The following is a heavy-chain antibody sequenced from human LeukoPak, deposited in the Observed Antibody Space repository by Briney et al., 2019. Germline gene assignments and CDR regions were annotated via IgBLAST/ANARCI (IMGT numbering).Heavy chain of an antibody. D-gene: IGHD1-20*01. CDR3: AREYNSRATFDY. J-gene: IGHJ4*02. V-gene: IGHV3-48*01. Sequence: GGSLRLSCAASGSGVAFTRHSMSWVGPGQGQGLDWDSCIHSSGDDLLYADSVKGRFTVFRDNARNSLYLQMNSLRAEDPAIYYCAREYNSRATFDYWGQGTLVTVSS. CDR1: GSGVAFTRHS. CDR2: IHSSGDDL.